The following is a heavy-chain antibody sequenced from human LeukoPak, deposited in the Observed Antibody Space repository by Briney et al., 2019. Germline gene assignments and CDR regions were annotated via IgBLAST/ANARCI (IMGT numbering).Heavy chain of an antibody. V-gene: IGHV4-4*07. CDR1: GGSISSYY. CDR2: IYTSGST. Sequence: PSETLSLTCTVSGGSISSYYWSWIRQPAGKGLEWIGRIYTSGSTNYNPSLKSRVTMSVDTSKNQFSLKLSSVTAADTAVYYCAREDSSSWYNWGGIGYWGQGTLVTVSS. CDR3: AREDSSSWYNWGGIGY. D-gene: IGHD6-13*01. J-gene: IGHJ4*02.